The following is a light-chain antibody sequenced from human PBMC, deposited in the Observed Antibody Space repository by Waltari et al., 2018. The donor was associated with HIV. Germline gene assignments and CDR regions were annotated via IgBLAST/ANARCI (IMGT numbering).Light chain of an antibody. V-gene: IGLV1-44*01. CDR3: AVWDDGLNGPE. J-gene: IGLJ3*02. CDR2: SVD. Sequence: QSVLTQPPSASGTPGQRVTIPCSGSNSNIGSNTVSWYQQLPGTAPKRLIYSVDQRPSGVSDRFSGSKSGTSASLAISGLQSEDEADYYCAVWDDGLNGPEFGGGTKLTVL. CDR1: NSNIGSNT.